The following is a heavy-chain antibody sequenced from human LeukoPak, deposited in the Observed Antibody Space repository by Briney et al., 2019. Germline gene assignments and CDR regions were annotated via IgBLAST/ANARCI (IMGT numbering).Heavy chain of an antibody. CDR2: INSDGSST. V-gene: IGHV3-74*01. Sequence: GGSLRLSCAASGLTFSSYWMHWVRQAPGKGLVWVSRINSDGSSTSYADSVKGRFTTSRDNAKNTLYLQMNSLRAEDTAVYYCARDYYGSGRGREYYYYGMAVWGQGTTVTVSS. J-gene: IGHJ6*02. D-gene: IGHD3-10*01. CDR1: GLTFSSYW. CDR3: ARDYYGSGRGREYYYYGMAV.